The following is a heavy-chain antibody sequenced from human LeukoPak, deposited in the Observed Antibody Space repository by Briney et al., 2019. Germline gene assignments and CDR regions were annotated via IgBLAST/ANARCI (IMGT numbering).Heavy chain of an antibody. D-gene: IGHD3-16*02. CDR1: GYTFTSYG. CDR3: ARDTGDYVWRSYRPRDY. J-gene: IGHJ4*02. Sequence: ASVKVSCKASGYTFTSYGISWVRQAPGQGLEWMGWISAYNGNTNYAQKLQGRVTMTTDTSTSTAYMELRSLRSDDTAVYYCARDTGDYVWRSYRPRDYWGQGTLVTVSS. V-gene: IGHV1-18*01. CDR2: ISAYNGNT.